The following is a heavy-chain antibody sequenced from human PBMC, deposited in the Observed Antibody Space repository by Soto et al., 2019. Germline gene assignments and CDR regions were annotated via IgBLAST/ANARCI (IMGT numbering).Heavy chain of an antibody. CDR2: ISGSGDSS. D-gene: IGHD2-2*01. V-gene: IGHV3-23*01. CDR3: AKEDVVPPAMAGWVVRIHDY. CDR1: GFTFSSCG. Sequence: DVQLLESGGGLVQPGGSLRLSCAASGFTFSSCGMSWVRQAPGKGLEWVSAISGSGDSSYYADSVKGRFTISRDNSKSTLYLQMNLLGAEDTAVYYCAKEDVVPPAMAGWVVRIHDYWGQGTLVTVSS. J-gene: IGHJ4*02.